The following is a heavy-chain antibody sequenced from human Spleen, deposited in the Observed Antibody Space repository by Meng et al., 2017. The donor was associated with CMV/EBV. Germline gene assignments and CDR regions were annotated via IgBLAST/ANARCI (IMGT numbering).Heavy chain of an antibody. J-gene: IGHJ4*02. D-gene: IGHD1-26*01. CDR1: GFTFSSYA. CDR2: ISSSSSYI. CDR3: GSREGGY. V-gene: IGHV3-21*01. Sequence: GGSLRLSCAASGFTFSSYAMSWVRQAPGKGLEWVSSISSSSSYIHYADSVNGRFTISRDNAKNSLYLQMNSLRAEDTAVYYCGSREGGYWGQGTLVTVSS.